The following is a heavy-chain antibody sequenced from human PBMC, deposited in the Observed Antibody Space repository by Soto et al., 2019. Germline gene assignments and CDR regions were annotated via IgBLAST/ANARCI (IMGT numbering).Heavy chain of an antibody. Sequence: EVPVVESGGGLVQPGGSLRLSCAGSGFTISDHYMDWVRQAPGKGLEWVGRSRNKSKKYTTEYAASVKGRFTISRDDSKNSLYLQMNSLYTEDTALYYCARISAAVSNAFDVWGQGTMVTVSS. D-gene: IGHD6-13*01. CDR2: SRNKSKKYTT. CDR1: GFTISDHY. V-gene: IGHV3-72*01. CDR3: ARISAAVSNAFDV. J-gene: IGHJ3*01.